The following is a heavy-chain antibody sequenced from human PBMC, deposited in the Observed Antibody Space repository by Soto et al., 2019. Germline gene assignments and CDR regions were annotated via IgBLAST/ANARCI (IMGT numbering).Heavy chain of an antibody. D-gene: IGHD5-12*01. V-gene: IGHV1-69*01. CDR3: ERGMATISDRAFDI. CDR1: GGTFSSYA. CDR2: IIHIFGTA. J-gene: IGHJ3*02. Sequence: QVQLVQSGAEVKKPGSSVKVSCKASGGTFSSYAISWVRQAPGQGLEWMGGIIHIFGTANYAQKFQGRVTITADESTSTAYMELSSRRSEDTAVYYCERGMATISDRAFDIWGQGTMVTVSS.